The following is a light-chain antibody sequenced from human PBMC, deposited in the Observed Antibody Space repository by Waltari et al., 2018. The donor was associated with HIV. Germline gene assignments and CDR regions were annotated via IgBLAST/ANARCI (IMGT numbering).Light chain of an antibody. Sequence: QSVVTQPPSVSGAPGQRVTISCTGRSSNIGAGYAVHCDQQLPGTAPKLLIYGNSNRPSGVPDRFSGSKSGTSASLAITGLQAEDEADYYCQSYDSSLSGSDVVFGGGTELTVL. J-gene: IGLJ2*01. CDR1: SSNIGAGYA. CDR2: GNS. V-gene: IGLV1-40*01. CDR3: QSYDSSLSGSDVV.